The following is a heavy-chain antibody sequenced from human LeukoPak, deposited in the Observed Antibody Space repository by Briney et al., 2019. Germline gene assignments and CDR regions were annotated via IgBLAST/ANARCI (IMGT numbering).Heavy chain of an antibody. V-gene: IGHV3-13*05. Sequence: GSLRLSCAASGFTFSSYDMHWVRQATGKGLEWVSAIGTAGDPYYPGSVKGRFTISRENAKNSLYLQINSLRAGDTAVYYCARGWGYCSGGSCYPQSGAFDIWGQGTMVTVSS. J-gene: IGHJ3*02. CDR2: IGTAGDP. CDR3: ARGWGYCSGGSCYPQSGAFDI. CDR1: GFTFSSYD. D-gene: IGHD2-15*01.